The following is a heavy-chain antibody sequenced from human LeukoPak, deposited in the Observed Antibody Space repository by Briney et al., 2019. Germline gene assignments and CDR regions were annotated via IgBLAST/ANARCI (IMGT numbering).Heavy chain of an antibody. CDR1: GGPISSYY. J-gene: IGHJ6*02. D-gene: IGHD3-3*01. Sequence: SETLSLTCTVSGGPISSYYWSWIRQPPGKGLEWIGYIHYSGSTNYNPSLQSRVTISVDTSKNQFSVKLSSVTAADTAVYYCARAQTVLRFLEWLSNGMDVWGQGTTVTVSS. CDR2: IHYSGST. V-gene: IGHV4-59*01. CDR3: ARAQTVLRFLEWLSNGMDV.